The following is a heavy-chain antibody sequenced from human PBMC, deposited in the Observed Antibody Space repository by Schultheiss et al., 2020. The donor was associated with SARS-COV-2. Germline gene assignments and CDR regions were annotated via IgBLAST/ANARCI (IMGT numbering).Heavy chain of an antibody. CDR1: GYIFGSYD. J-gene: IGHJ4*02. V-gene: IGHV1-18*01. CDR2: ISAYNGNT. Sequence: ASVKVSCKASGYIFGSYDITWVRQAPGQGLEWMGWISAYNGNTNYAQKLQGRVTMTRNTSISTAYMELSSLRSEDTAVYYCARGVDTAMDFDYWGQGTLVTVSS. D-gene: IGHD5-18*01. CDR3: ARGVDTAMDFDY.